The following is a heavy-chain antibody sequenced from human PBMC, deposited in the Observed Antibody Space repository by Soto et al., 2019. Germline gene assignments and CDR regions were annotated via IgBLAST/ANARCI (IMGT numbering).Heavy chain of an antibody. CDR3: ARGITPPTPLDY. D-gene: IGHD1-20*01. CDR2: INAGNGNT. J-gene: IGHJ4*02. CDR1: GYTFTSYA. Sequence: QVQLVQSGAEEKKPGASVKVSCKASGYTFTSYAMHWVRQAPGQRLEWMGWINAGNGNTKYSQKFQGRVTITRDTTASTAYMELSSLRAEDTAVYYCARGITPPTPLDYWGQGTLVTVSS. V-gene: IGHV1-3*05.